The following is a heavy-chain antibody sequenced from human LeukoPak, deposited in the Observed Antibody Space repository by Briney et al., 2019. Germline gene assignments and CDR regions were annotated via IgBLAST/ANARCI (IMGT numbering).Heavy chain of an antibody. Sequence: GGSLRLSCAASGFTFSSYSMNWVRQASGKGLEWVGRIRNKANNYATIYAASVKGRFTLSRDDSKNTAYLQMNSLTTEETAVYYCTRHATESGIAAPGDYWGQGTLVTVSS. CDR3: TRHATESGIAAPGDY. CDR1: GFTFSSYS. V-gene: IGHV3-73*01. CDR2: IRNKANNYAT. J-gene: IGHJ4*02. D-gene: IGHD6-13*01.